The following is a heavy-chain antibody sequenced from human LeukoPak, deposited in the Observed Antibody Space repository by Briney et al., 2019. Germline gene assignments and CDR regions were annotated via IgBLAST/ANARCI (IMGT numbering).Heavy chain of an antibody. D-gene: IGHD1-20*01. CDR2: IRSSSIYI. Sequence: GGSLRLSCAASGFTFSTYEMTWVRQSPGKGLEWVSSIRSSSIYIYYADSVKGRFTISRDNAKNSLYLQMNSLRAEDTAVYYCARDLLGYNYHYMDVWGKGTTVTVSS. V-gene: IGHV3-21*01. CDR3: ARDLLGYNYHYMDV. J-gene: IGHJ6*03. CDR1: GFTFSTYE.